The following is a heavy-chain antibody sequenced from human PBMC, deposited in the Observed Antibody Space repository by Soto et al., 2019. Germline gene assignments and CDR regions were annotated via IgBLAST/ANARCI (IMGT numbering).Heavy chain of an antibody. D-gene: IGHD3-10*01. CDR2: IYWDDDK. J-gene: IGHJ5*02. V-gene: IGHV2-5*02. CDR3: AHIVTGGFT. CDR1: GFSLITSGVG. Sequence: QITLKESGPPLVKPTQTLTLTCTISGFSLITSGVGVGRIRQPPGKALGWLALIYWDDDKRYSPSLKGRLTIPKEPSQKPVVPTMTILDPVDTATYYCAHIVTGGFTWGRGALVTVSS.